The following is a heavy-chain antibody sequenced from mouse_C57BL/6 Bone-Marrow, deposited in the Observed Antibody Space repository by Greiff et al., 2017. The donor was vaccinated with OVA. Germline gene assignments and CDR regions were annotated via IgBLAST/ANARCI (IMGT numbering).Heavy chain of an antibody. Sequence: EVKVEESGGGLVQPGGSMKLSCAASGFTFSDAWMDWVRQSPEKGLEWVAEIRNKANNHATYYAESVKGRFTISRDDSKSSVYLQMNSLRAEDTGIYYCTRSFYYGKGSYFDYWGQGTTLTVSS. D-gene: IGHD2-1*01. CDR3: TRSFYYGKGSYFDY. V-gene: IGHV6-6*01. CDR1: GFTFSDAW. J-gene: IGHJ2*01. CDR2: IRNKANNHAT.